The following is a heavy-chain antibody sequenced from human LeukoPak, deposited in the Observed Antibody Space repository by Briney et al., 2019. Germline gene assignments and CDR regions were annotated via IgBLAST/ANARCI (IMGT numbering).Heavy chain of an antibody. D-gene: IGHD5/OR15-5a*01. CDR3: ARRGRVSWYFDL. J-gene: IGHJ2*01. V-gene: IGHV4-59*01. Sequence: SETLSLTSTVSGGSISSYYWSWIRQPPGKGLEWIGYIYYSGSTNYNPSLKSRVTISVDTSKNQLSLKLSSVTAADTAVYYCARRGRVSWYFDLWGRGTLVTVSS. CDR2: IYYSGST. CDR1: GGSISSYY.